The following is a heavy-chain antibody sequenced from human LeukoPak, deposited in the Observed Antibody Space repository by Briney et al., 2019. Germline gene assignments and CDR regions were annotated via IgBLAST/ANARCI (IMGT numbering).Heavy chain of an antibody. J-gene: IGHJ4*02. CDR2: IKQDGSEK. CDR3: ARDDTVTTRVGFID. CDR1: GFTFSSYW. V-gene: IGHV3-7*01. D-gene: IGHD4-17*01. Sequence: GGSLRLSCAASGFTFSSYWMSWVRQAPGKGLEWVANIKQDGSEKYYVDSVKGRFTISRDNTKNPLYLQMNSLRPEDTAVYYCARDDTVTTRVGFIDWGQGTLVTVSS.